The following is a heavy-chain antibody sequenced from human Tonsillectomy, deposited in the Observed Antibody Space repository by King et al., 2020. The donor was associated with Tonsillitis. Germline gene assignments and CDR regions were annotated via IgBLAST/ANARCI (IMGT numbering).Heavy chain of an antibody. CDR2: IYPGDSDT. D-gene: IGHD6-13*01. CDR1: GYSFTNSW. J-gene: IGHJ5*02. Sequence: VQLVESGAEVKKPGESLKISCQGSGYSFTNSWIGWVRQMPGKGLEWRGIIYPGDSDTRYSPSFQGQVTISADKSISTAYLQWSSLKASDTAMYYCARLIATGTGWIDPWGQGTLVTVSS. V-gene: IGHV5-51*01. CDR3: ARLIATGTGWIDP.